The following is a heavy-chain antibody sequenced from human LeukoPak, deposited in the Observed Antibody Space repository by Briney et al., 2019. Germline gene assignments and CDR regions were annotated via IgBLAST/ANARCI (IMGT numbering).Heavy chain of an antibody. V-gene: IGHV1-2*02. CDR3: ARAFRQLANFDY. D-gene: IGHD2-2*01. Sequence: VSVKVSCKASGYTFTGYYLHWVRQAPGQGLEWMGWFHPDSGGTNYAQKFQGRVTMTRDTSISTAYMELSRLRSDDTAVYYCARAFRQLANFDYWGQGTLVTVPS. CDR1: GYTFTGYY. CDR2: FHPDSGGT. J-gene: IGHJ4*02.